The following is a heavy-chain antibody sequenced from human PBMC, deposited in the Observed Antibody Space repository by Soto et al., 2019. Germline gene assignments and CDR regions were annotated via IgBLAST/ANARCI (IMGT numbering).Heavy chain of an antibody. Sequence: EVQLLESGGGLVQPGGSLRLSCAASGFTFSSYAMSWVRQAPGKGLEWVSAISGSGGSTYYADSVKGRFTISRDKSKNMLYLLMNSLRAEDTAVYYCATGFGGHQLLYSYYYIMDVWGKGTTVTVSS. CDR3: ATGFGGHQLLYSYYYIMDV. J-gene: IGHJ6*03. CDR1: GFTFSSYA. D-gene: IGHD2-2*02. CDR2: ISGSGGST. V-gene: IGHV3-23*01.